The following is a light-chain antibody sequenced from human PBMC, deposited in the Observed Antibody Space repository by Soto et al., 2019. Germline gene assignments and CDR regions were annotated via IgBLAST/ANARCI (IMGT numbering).Light chain of an antibody. CDR2: DVS. CDR3: QQRTSWPT. V-gene: IGKV3-11*01. Sequence: EIVLTQSPATLSLSPGDTATLSCRASQSVTSSLAWFQQKPGQAPRLLIYDVSRRATAIPARFSGSGSGTDFTLTISRLEPEDFAVYYCQQRTSWPTFGGGTKVEIK. CDR1: QSVTSS. J-gene: IGKJ4*01.